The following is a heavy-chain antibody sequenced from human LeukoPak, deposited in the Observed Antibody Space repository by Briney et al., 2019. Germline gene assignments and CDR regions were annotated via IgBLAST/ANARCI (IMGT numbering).Heavy chain of an antibody. CDR1: GGSISSYY. CDR3: ARDRVRYYYYYMDV. V-gene: IGHV4-4*07. Sequence: SETLSLTCTVSGGSISSYYWSWIRQPAGKGLEWIGRIYTSGSTNYNPSLKSRVTMSVDTSKNQFSLKLSSVTAADTAVYYCARDRVRYYYYYMDVWGKGTTVTVSS. CDR2: IYTSGST. J-gene: IGHJ6*03.